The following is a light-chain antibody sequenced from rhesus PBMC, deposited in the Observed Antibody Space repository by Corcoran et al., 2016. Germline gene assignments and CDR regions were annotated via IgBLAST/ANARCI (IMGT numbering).Light chain of an antibody. Sequence: ETVVTQSPATLSLSPGERATLSCRASQSVGSYLAWYQQKPGQAPRPLIYGSSSRATGIPDRFSGSGSGTVFTLTISSLEPEDVGVYYCQQSSNLYSFGQGTKVEIK. CDR3: QQSSNLYS. CDR2: GSS. CDR1: QSVGSY. J-gene: IGKJ2*01. V-gene: IGKV3-24*04.